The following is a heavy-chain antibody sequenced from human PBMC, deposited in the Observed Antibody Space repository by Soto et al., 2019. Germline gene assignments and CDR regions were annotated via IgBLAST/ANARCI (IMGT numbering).Heavy chain of an antibody. CDR2: ISGSGGST. CDR3: AKDMKVVAATRPFFDY. D-gene: IGHD2-15*01. CDR1: GFTFSSYA. J-gene: IGHJ4*02. V-gene: IGHV3-23*01. Sequence: LRLSCAASGFTFSSYAMSWVRQAPGEGLEWVSAISGSGGSTYYADSVKGRFTISRDNSKNTLYLQMNSLRAEDTAVYYCAKDMKVVAATRPFFDYWGQGTLVTVSS.